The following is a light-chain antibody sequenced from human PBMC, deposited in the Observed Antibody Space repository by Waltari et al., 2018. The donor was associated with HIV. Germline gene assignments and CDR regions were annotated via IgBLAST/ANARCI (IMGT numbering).Light chain of an antibody. Sequence: QSALTQPASVSVSPGQSTTISCTGTSSDVGSSNFFSWYQQHPGKAPKLMIYEVSKRPSGVSNRFSGSKSGNTASLTISGLQAEDEADYYCCSYAGSSTWVFGGGTKLTVL. CDR1: SSDVGSSNF. V-gene: IGLV2-23*02. CDR2: EVS. CDR3: CSYAGSSTWV. J-gene: IGLJ3*02.